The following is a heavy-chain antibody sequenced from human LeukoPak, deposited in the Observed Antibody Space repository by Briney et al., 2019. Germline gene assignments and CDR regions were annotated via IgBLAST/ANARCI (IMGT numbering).Heavy chain of an antibody. CDR2: VSYDGSNK. V-gene: IGHV3-30*18. J-gene: IGHJ4*02. CDR3: AKDWGNWGYGYYFDH. D-gene: IGHD7-27*01. CDR1: GFTFSTYG. Sequence: GRSLRLSCAASGFTFSTYGMHWVRQAPGKGLEWVAVVSYDGSNKYYADSVKGRFTISRDNSKYTLYLQMNSLRAEDTAVYYCAKDWGNWGYGYYFDHWGQGTLVTVSS.